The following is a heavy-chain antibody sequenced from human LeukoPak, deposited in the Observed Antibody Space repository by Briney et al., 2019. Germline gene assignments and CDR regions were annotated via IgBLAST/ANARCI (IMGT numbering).Heavy chain of an antibody. CDR2: IYYSGST. D-gene: IGHD5-24*01. V-gene: IGHV4-39*01. Sequence: PSETLSLTCTVSGGSTSSSSYYWGWIRQPPGKGLEWIGSIYYSGSTYYNPSLKSRVTISVDTSKNQFSLKLSSVTAADTAVYYCAIIKDGLQTFDYWGQGTLVTVSS. J-gene: IGHJ4*02. CDR3: AIIKDGLQTFDY. CDR1: GGSTSSSSYY.